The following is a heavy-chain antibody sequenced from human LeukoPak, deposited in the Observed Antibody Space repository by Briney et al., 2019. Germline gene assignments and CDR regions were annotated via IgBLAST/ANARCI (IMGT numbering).Heavy chain of an antibody. CDR3: ARFAYCGGHCWYYFDY. V-gene: IGHV4-39*01. D-gene: IGHD2-21*02. Sequence: SETLSLTCTVSGGSISSSTYYWGWIRQPPGKGLEWIGSINYSGTTYYNPSLQSRVTISVDTSKKQFSLKLSSVTAADTAVYYCARFAYCGGHCWYYFDYWGQGSLVTVSS. CDR2: INYSGTT. CDR1: GGSISSSTYY. J-gene: IGHJ4*02.